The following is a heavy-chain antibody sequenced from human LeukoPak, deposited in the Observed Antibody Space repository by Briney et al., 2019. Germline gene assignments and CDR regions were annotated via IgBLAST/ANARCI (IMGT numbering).Heavy chain of an antibody. J-gene: IGHJ4*02. CDR2: IRSKAFGGTT. CDR1: GFTFGDYA. Sequence: PGGSLRLSCTVSGFTFGDYAMSWFRQAPGKGLEWVGFIRSKAFGGTTGYAASVKGRFTISRDDSKSIAYLQMNSLKTEDTAVYYCTRGDIVVVPADYWGQGTLVTVSS. CDR3: TRGDIVVVPADY. V-gene: IGHV3-49*03. D-gene: IGHD2-2*01.